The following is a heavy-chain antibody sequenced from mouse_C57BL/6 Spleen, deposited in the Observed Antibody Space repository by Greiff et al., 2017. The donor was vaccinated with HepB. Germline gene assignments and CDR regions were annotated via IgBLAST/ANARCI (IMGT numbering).Heavy chain of an antibody. D-gene: IGHD1-1*01. CDR2: IDPSDSYT. CDR1: GYTFTSYW. Sequence: QVQLQQPGAELVMPGASVKLSCKASGYTFTSYWMHWVKQRPGQGLEWIGEIDPSDSYTNYNQKFKGKSTLTVDKSSSTAYIQLSSLTSEDSAVYYCARDYYGSSFLYWGQGTLVTVSA. CDR3: ARDYYGSSFLY. V-gene: IGHV1-69*01. J-gene: IGHJ3*01.